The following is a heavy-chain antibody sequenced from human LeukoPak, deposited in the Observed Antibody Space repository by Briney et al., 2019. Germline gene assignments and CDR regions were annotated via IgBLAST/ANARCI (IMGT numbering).Heavy chain of an antibody. CDR1: GFTFNSYS. V-gene: IGHV3-30*04. CDR2: ISSDASIT. CDR3: ARVTYGSGTYGAFDY. D-gene: IGHD3-10*01. J-gene: IGHJ4*02. Sequence: GGSLRLSCAASGFTFNSYSMHWVRQAPGEGLEWVAVISSDASITYYADSVKGRFTVSRDNSKNTLYLQMNSLRAEDTAVYYCARVTYGSGTYGAFDYWGQGTLVTVSS.